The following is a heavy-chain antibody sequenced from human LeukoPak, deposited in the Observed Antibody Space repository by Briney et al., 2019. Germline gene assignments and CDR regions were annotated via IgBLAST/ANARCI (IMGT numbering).Heavy chain of an antibody. CDR3: ARDRGYSNFDY. J-gene: IGHJ4*02. Sequence: GGSLRLSCAASGFTFSNYWMSWVRQAPGKGLERVANVKEDGSEKNYVDSVKGRFTISRDNAQDSLYLQMNSLRAEDTAVYYCARDRGYSNFDYWGQGTLVTVSS. V-gene: IGHV3-7*01. D-gene: IGHD4-11*01. CDR2: VKEDGSEK. CDR1: GFTFSNYW.